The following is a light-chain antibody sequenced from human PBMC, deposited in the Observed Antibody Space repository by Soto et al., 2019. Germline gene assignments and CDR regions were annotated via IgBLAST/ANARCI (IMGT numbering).Light chain of an antibody. J-gene: IGKJ3*01. V-gene: IGKV3-15*01. CDR1: QSVSSN. Sequence: EIVMTQSPATLSVSPGERATLSCRASQSVSSNLAWYQQKPGQAPRLLIYGASTRATGIPAGFSGSGSGTKFSLTISSLQSEDFAVYYCQQYNNWTPFTFGPGTKVDIK. CDR2: GAS. CDR3: QQYNNWTPFT.